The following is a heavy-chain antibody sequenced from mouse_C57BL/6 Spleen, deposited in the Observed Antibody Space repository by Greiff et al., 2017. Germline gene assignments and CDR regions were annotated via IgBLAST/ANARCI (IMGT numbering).Heavy chain of an antibody. D-gene: IGHD1-1*01. CDR3: ARDGRSDLYLDY. V-gene: IGHV1-55*01. CDR2: IYPGSGST. J-gene: IGHJ2*01. CDR1: GYTFTSYW. Sequence: QVQLQQPGAELVKPGASVKMSCKASGYTFTSYWITWVKQRPGQGLEWIGDIYPGSGSTNYNEKFKSKDTLTVDTSSSTAYMQLSSLTSEDSAVYDCARDGRSDLYLDYWGQGTTLTVSS.